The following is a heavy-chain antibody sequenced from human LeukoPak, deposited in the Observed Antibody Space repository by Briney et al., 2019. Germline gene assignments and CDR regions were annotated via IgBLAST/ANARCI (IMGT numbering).Heavy chain of an antibody. Sequence: GGSLGLSCAASGFTFSSYAMSWVRQAPGKGLEWVAVISYDGSNKYYADSVKGRFTISRDNSKNTLYLQMNSPRAEDTAVYYCAKSIYGSGVDYFDYWGQGTLVTVSS. CDR3: AKSIYGSGVDYFDY. CDR1: GFTFSSYA. CDR2: ISYDGSNK. V-gene: IGHV3-30*18. D-gene: IGHD3-10*01. J-gene: IGHJ4*02.